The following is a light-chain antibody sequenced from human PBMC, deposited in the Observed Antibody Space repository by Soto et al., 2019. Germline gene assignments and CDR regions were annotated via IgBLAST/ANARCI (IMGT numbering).Light chain of an antibody. Sequence: DIPMTQSPSTLSASVGDRVTITCRASQSINTWLAWYQQKPGKAPKLLIYDASSLQGGVPSRFSGSGSGTEFTLTISSLQPDDFATYYCQQYESYSRTFGQGTEVEIK. V-gene: IGKV1-5*01. J-gene: IGKJ1*01. CDR3: QQYESYSRT. CDR1: QSINTW. CDR2: DAS.